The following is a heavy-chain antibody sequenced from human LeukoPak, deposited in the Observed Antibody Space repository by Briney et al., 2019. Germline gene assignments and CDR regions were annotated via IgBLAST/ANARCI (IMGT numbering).Heavy chain of an antibody. Sequence: SETLSLTCTVSGGSISSHYWSWIRQPPGKGLEWIGYIYYSGSTYYNPSLKSRVTISVDTSKNQFSLKLSSVTAADTAVYYCARDDSSFAFDIWGQGTMVTVSS. CDR3: ARDDSSFAFDI. J-gene: IGHJ3*02. CDR2: IYYSGST. CDR1: GGSISSHY. D-gene: IGHD3-22*01. V-gene: IGHV4-59*11.